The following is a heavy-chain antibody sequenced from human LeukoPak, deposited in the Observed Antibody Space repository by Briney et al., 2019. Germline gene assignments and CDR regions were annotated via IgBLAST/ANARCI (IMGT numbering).Heavy chain of an antibody. D-gene: IGHD6-19*01. Sequence: SETLSLTCTVSGGSISSYYWIWIRQPPGKGLEWIGEINHSGSTNYNPSLKSRVTISVDTSTKQFSLKLSSVTAADTGIYYCARGGRIAVAHPRLEYWGQGSLVTVPS. CDR3: ARGGRIAVAHPRLEY. CDR1: GGSISSYY. V-gene: IGHV4-34*01. CDR2: INHSGST. J-gene: IGHJ4*02.